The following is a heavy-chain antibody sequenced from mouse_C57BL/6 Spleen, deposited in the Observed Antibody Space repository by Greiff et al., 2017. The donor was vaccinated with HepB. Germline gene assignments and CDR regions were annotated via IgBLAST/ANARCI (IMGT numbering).Heavy chain of an antibody. V-gene: IGHV1-59*01. J-gene: IGHJ2*01. D-gene: IGHD4-1*01. Sequence: QVQLKQPGAELVRPGTSVKLSCKASGYTFTSYWMHWVKQRPGQGLEWIGVIDPSDSYTNYNQKFKGKATLTVDTSSSTAYMQLSSLTSEDSAVYYCARGVTGVYFDYWGQGTTLTVSS. CDR3: ARGVTGVYFDY. CDR2: IDPSDSYT. CDR1: GYTFTSYW.